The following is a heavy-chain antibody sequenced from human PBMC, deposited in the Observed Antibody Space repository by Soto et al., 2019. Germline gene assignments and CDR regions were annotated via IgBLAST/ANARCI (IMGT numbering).Heavy chain of an antibody. D-gene: IGHD2-8*01. CDR3: VGGYCTSDTCSGDFKS. CDR2: IHPISGAT. V-gene: IGHV1-46*04. Sequence: QVQLVQSGAEVKKPGASVKVSCKASGYTFTDYFIHWVRQAPGQGLEWMGMIHPISGATGYAQKVQGRVTMTRDTSTTTGYMELGSLRSDDTALYYCVGGYCTSDTCSGDFKSWGRGTLVTVSS. J-gene: IGHJ1*01. CDR1: GYTFTDYF.